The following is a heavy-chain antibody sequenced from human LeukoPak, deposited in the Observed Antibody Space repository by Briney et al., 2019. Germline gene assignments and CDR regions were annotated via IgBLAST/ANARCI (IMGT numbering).Heavy chain of an antibody. CDR3: AREKWEHYGSGSYYAFDI. V-gene: IGHV1-69*13. CDR1: GGTFSSYA. J-gene: IGHJ3*02. D-gene: IGHD3-10*01. Sequence: SVKVSCKASGGTFSSYAISWVRQAPGQGLEWMGGIIPIFGTANYVQKFQGRVTITADESTSTAYMELSSLRSEDRAVYYCAREKWEHYGSGSYYAFDIWGQGTMVTVSS. CDR2: IIPIFGTA.